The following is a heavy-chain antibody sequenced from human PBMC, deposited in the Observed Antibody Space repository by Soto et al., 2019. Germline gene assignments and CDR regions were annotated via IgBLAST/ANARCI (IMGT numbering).Heavy chain of an antibody. V-gene: IGHV3-72*01. J-gene: IGHJ4*02. CDR3: AKEGAVYYFDT. D-gene: IGHD3-16*01. Sequence: EVQLVESGGDLVQPGGSLRLSCAASGFTFSDHYMDWVRQAPGKGLEWVGRIRNRANNYTAEYAPSVKGRFSISRDDSRKTLYLHLNSLRTEDTAVYFCAKEGAVYYFDTWGPGTPVTVSS. CDR2: IRNRANNYTA. CDR1: GFTFSDHY.